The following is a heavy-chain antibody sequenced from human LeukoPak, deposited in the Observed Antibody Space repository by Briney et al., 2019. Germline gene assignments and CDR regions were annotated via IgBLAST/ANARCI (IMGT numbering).Heavy chain of an antibody. CDR3: ARVVDLWSPDAFDI. D-gene: IGHD3-3*01. V-gene: IGHV3-7*01. CDR1: GFTFSSYW. J-gene: IGHJ3*02. Sequence: GGSLRLSCAASGFTFSSYWMSWVRQAPGKGLEWVANIKQDGSEKYYVDSVKGRFTISRDNAKNSLYLQMNSLRAEDTAVYYCARVVDLWSPDAFDIWGQGTMVTVSS. CDR2: IKQDGSEK.